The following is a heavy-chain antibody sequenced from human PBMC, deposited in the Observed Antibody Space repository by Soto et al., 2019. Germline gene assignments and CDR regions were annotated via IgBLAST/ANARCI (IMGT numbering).Heavy chain of an antibody. CDR2: IKSKTDGGTS. CDR1: GFIFRNAW. J-gene: IGHJ3*02. CDR3: TTFGDFDACDI. D-gene: IGHD4-17*01. V-gene: IGHV3-15*01. Sequence: EVQLVESGGGLGKPGGSLRLSCEASGFIFRNAWMTWVRQAPGEGLEWVGRIKSKTDGGTSDYAEPVKGRFTISKDDSKHTLYLEMDSLKTVDTAVYYCTTFGDFDACDIWGQGTMVTVSS.